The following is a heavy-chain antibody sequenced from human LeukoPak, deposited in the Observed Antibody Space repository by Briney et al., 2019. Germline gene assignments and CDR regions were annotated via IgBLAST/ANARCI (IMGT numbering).Heavy chain of an antibody. Sequence: SETLSLTCSVSGGSITTSSYYWSWIRQPPGKGLEWIGYIYYSGSTYYNPSLKSRVTISVDTSKNQFSLKLTSVTAADTAVYYCARDYGDSTYMDVWGKGTTVTVSS. CDR1: GGSITTSSYY. V-gene: IGHV4-30-4*08. D-gene: IGHD4-17*01. CDR2: IYYSGST. CDR3: ARDYGDSTYMDV. J-gene: IGHJ6*03.